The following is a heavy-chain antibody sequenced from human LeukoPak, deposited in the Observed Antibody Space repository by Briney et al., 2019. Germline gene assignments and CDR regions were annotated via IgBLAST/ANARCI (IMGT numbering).Heavy chain of an antibody. V-gene: IGHV3-43*02. J-gene: IGHJ4*02. CDR2: ISGDGGST. CDR3: ARESASSGWYDY. CDR1: GFMFHDYA. Sequence: QPGGSLRLSCAAPGFMFHDYAIHWVRPAPGKGLEWVSLISGDGGSTFYAGSVKGRFTISRDNSKNYLYLQMNSQRSDDTALYYGARESASSGWYDYWGQGTLVTVSS. D-gene: IGHD6-19*01.